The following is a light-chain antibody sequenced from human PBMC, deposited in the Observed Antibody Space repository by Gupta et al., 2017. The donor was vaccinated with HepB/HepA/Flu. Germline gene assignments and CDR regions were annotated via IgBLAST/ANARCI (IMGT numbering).Light chain of an antibody. CDR1: SSNNGAGYN. Sequence: SVLTQPRSMSGSPAQRVTIPCPEGSSNNGAGYNVHWYPQYPETAPKLLIYGNNNRPLRVPDRFSASRSGTSASLAITGLQAVDEADFYCQSYDNCLSNCVFGTGTKVTVL. J-gene: IGLJ1*01. CDR2: GNN. CDR3: QSYDNCLSNCV. V-gene: IGLV1-40*01.